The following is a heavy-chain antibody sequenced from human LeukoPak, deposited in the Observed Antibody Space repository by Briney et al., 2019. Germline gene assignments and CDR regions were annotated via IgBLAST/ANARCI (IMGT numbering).Heavy chain of an antibody. D-gene: IGHD6-13*01. Sequence: GASVKVSCKASGYTFTSYDINWVRQATGQGLEWMGWMNPNSGNTGYAQKFQGRVTMTRNTSISTAYMELSSLRSEDTAVYYCARGRSSSSWDQNWFDSWGQGTLVTVSS. CDR3: ARGRSSSSWDQNWFDS. CDR1: GYTFTSYD. V-gene: IGHV1-8*01. J-gene: IGHJ5*01. CDR2: MNPNSGNT.